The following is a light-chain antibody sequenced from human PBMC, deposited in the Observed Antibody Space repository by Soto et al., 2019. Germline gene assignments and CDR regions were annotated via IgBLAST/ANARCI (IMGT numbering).Light chain of an antibody. V-gene: IGKV3-15*01. CDR1: QSFSSS. CDR2: GAS. CDR3: HDYNYWRPLT. J-gene: IGKJ4*02. Sequence: EIVMTQSPSTLSASPGDRATLSCRASQSFSSSVAWYQQKPGQAPTPLIFGASTRATGIPARFSGSGSGTEITLTITSRQPQDYAVYSCHDYNYWRPLTFGGGTKVDIK.